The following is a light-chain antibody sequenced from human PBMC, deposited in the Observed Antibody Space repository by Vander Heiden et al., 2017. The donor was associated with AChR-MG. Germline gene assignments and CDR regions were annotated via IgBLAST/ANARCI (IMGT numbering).Light chain of an antibody. J-gene: IGKJ2*01. CDR3: QQDNNWPRT. Sequence: PPTLSVSPGERATLTCRASQSVSSNLAWYQQKPGQAPRLLIYGASTRATGIPARFSGSGFGTDFTLTISSLQSEDLAVYYCQQDNNWPRTFGQGTKLEIK. CDR1: QSVSSN. V-gene: IGKV3-15*01. CDR2: GAS.